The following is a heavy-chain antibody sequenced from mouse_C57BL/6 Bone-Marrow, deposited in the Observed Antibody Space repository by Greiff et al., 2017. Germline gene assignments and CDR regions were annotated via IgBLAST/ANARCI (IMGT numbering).Heavy chain of an antibody. J-gene: IGHJ1*03. CDR3: ARSGSSPWYFDV. CDR1: GYTFTSYW. V-gene: IGHV1-64*01. D-gene: IGHD1-1*01. CDR2: IHPNSGST. Sequence: QVQLQQPGAELVKPGASVKLSCKASGYTFTSYWMHWVKQRPGQGLEWIGMIHPNSGSTNYNEKFKSKATLTVDKSSSTAYMQLSSRTSEDSAVYYCARSGSSPWYFDVWGTGTTVTVSS.